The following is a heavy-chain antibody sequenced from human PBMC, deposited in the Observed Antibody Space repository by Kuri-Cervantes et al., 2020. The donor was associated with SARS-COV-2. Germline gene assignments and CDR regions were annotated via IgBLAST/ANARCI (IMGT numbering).Heavy chain of an antibody. Sequence: SETLSLTCTVSGGSISSYYWSWIRHPPGKGLEWIGYIYYSVSTNYNPSLKSRVTISVDTSKNQFSLKLSSVTVADTAVYYCARVRIFGVPGFAFDIWGQGTMVTVSS. D-gene: IGHD3-3*01. V-gene: IGHV4-59*01. J-gene: IGHJ3*02. CDR3: ARVRIFGVPGFAFDI. CDR1: GGSISSYY. CDR2: IYYSVST.